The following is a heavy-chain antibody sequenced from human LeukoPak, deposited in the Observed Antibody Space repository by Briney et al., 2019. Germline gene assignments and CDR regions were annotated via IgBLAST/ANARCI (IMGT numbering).Heavy chain of an antibody. CDR2: INSDGSWT. CDR3: VSFYETY. V-gene: IGHV3-74*01. J-gene: IGHJ4*02. CDR1: GNYW. D-gene: IGHD2/OR15-2a*01. Sequence: GGSLRLSCAASGNYWMHWVHQVPGKGLVWVSHINSDGSWTSYADSVKGRFTISKDNAKNTVYLQMNSLRAEDTAVYYCVSFYETYWGRGTLVTVSS.